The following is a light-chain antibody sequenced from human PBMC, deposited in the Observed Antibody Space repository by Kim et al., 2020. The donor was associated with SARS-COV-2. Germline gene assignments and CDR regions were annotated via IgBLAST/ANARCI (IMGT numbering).Light chain of an antibody. J-gene: IGLJ2*01. V-gene: IGLV6-57*03. CDR1: SGSIASNY. Sequence: GKTVTISGTRSSGSIASNYVQWYQQRPGSAPTTVIYEDNQRPSGVPDRFSGSIDRSSNSASLTISGLKTEDEADYYCQSYDSSNQVFGGGTQLTVL. CDR3: QSYDSSNQV. CDR2: EDN.